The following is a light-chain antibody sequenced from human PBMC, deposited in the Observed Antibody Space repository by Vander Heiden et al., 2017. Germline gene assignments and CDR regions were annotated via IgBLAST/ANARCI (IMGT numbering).Light chain of an antibody. CDR2: AGA. V-gene: IGKV1-39*01. Sequence: DIQMTQSPSSLSASVGDRVTISCRASQNIDGFVNWYQQKPGKAPKLLIFAGASLQTGVPSRFSGRASGTHFTLTISGLQPDDFASYYCQQSYSTPLVFGGGTKEEVK. CDR3: QQSYSTPLV. J-gene: IGKJ4*01. CDR1: QNIDGF.